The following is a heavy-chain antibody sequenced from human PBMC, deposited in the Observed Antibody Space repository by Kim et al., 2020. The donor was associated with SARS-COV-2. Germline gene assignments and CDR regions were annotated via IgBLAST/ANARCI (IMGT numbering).Heavy chain of an antibody. Sequence: GGTKESAASVKGRFTISRDDSKSIADLQMNSLKTEDTAVYYWTRASGLLDYWGQGTLVTVSS. CDR2: GGTK. J-gene: IGHJ4*02. V-gene: IGHV3-49*02. D-gene: IGHD6-25*01. CDR3: TRASGLLDY.